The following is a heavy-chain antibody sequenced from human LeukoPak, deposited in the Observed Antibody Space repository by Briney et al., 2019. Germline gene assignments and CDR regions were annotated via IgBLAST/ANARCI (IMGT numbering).Heavy chain of an antibody. Sequence: GGSLRLSCVASGFTFSISMSWVRQAPGKGLEWVSAISDSGDYTYYADSVKGRFTISRDNSKNTLYLHVNSLRAEDTAVYYCAKDTSIGKYCTSGVCSPFDYWGQGTLVTVSS. CDR3: AKDTSIGKYCTSGVCSPFDY. D-gene: IGHD2-8*01. CDR1: GFTFSIS. CDR2: ISDSGDYT. J-gene: IGHJ4*02. V-gene: IGHV3-23*01.